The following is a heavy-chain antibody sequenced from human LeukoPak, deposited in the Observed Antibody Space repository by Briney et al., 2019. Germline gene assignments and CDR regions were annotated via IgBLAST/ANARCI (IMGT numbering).Heavy chain of an antibody. CDR1: GYNFSGHY. CDR2: INPNSGGT. V-gene: IGHV1-2*06. CDR3: ARERAVQGYCSGGRCYINDY. Sequence: ASVTVSCTASGYNFSGHYMHWVRQAPGQGLEWMGRINPNSGGTNYAQKFQGRVTMTRDTSISTAYMELTRLTSDDTAVYYCARERAVQGYCSGGRCYINDYWGQGTLVTVSS. D-gene: IGHD2-15*01. J-gene: IGHJ4*02.